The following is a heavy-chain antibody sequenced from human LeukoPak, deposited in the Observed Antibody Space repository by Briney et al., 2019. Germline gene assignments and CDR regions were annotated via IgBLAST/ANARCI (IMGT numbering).Heavy chain of an antibody. CDR3: ARCWGSGSYLFDAFDI. V-gene: IGHV3-7*01. D-gene: IGHD1-26*01. CDR1: GFTFSCYT. CDR2: IKQDGSEK. Sequence: PGGSLRLSCAASGFTFSCYTLHWVRQAPGKGLEWVANIKQDGSEKKYVDSVKGRFTISRDNAKKSLYLQMNSLRAEDTAVYYCARCWGSGSYLFDAFDIWGQGTMVTVSS. J-gene: IGHJ3*02.